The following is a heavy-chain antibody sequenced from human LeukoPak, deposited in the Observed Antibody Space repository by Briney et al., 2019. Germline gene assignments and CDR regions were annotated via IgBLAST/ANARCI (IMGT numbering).Heavy chain of an antibody. CDR1: GFDFSAYG. Sequence: GGSLRLSCAASGFDFSAYGMNWVRQAPGKGLEWVSAIGGSGATIYYADSVRGRFTISRDNFKNTMYLQMSSLRAEDTAVYYCATGRYCSGGSCYDYWGQGTLVTVSS. CDR2: IGGSGATI. J-gene: IGHJ4*02. D-gene: IGHD2-15*01. V-gene: IGHV3-23*01. CDR3: ATGRYCSGGSCYDY.